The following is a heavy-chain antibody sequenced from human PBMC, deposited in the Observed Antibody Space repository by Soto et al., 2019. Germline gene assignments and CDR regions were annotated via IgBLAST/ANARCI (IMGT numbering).Heavy chain of an antibody. CDR2: INAGNGNT. Sequence: ASVKVSCKASGYTFTSYAMHWVRQAPGQRLEWMGWINAGNGNTKYSQKFQGRVTITRDTSASTAYMELSGLRSEDTAVYYCARDFTREQWLGLERYGFDIWGQGTMVTVSS. CDR1: GYTFTSYA. CDR3: ARDFTREQWLGLERYGFDI. D-gene: IGHD6-19*01. J-gene: IGHJ3*02. V-gene: IGHV1-3*01.